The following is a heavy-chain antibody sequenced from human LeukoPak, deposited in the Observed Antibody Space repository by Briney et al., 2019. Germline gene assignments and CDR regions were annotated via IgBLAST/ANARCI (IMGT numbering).Heavy chain of an antibody. CDR3: TRDRGDGYNYYFDY. J-gene: IGHJ4*02. CDR2: ISAYNGNT. Sequence: ASVKVSCKASGYTFTSYGISWVRQAPGQGLEWMGWISAYNGNTNYAQKLQGRVTMTTDTSTSTAYMELRSLRSDDTAVYYCTRDRGDGYNYYFDYWGQGTLVTVSS. D-gene: IGHD5-24*01. CDR1: GYTFTSYG. V-gene: IGHV1-18*01.